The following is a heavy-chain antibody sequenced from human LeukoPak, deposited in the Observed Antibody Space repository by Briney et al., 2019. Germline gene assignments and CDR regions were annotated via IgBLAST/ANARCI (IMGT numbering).Heavy chain of an antibody. Sequence: SETLSLTCTVSGGSISSNSYYWGWIRQPPGKGLEWIGNIYYSGSTYYNPSLKSQVTISVDTSKNQFSLKLTSVTAADTAVYYCARLPAYCSTTSCSFDSWGQGTLVAVSS. J-gene: IGHJ4*02. CDR1: GGSISSNSYY. D-gene: IGHD2-2*01. CDR3: ARLPAYCSTTSCSFDS. V-gene: IGHV4-39*01. CDR2: IYYSGST.